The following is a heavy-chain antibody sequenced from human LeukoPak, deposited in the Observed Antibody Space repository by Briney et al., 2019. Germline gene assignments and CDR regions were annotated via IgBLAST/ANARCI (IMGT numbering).Heavy chain of an antibody. V-gene: IGHV4-38-2*01. D-gene: IGHD3-9*01. Sequence: SETLSLTCAVSGYSISSGYYWGWIRQPPGKGLEWIGSIYHSGSTYYNPSLKSRVTISVDTSKNQFSLKLSSVTAADTAVYYCARAGGYYDILTSYSVDYWGQGTLVTVSS. J-gene: IGHJ4*02. CDR2: IYHSGST. CDR1: GYSISSGYY. CDR3: ARAGGYYDILTSYSVDY.